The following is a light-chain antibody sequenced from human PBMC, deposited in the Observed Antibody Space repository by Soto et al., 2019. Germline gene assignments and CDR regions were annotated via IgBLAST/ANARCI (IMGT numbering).Light chain of an antibody. CDR1: QSLLHITGETF. CDR2: EVS. Sequence: DVVMTQTPLSLSVAPGQPASISCKSSQSLLHITGETFLFWYLQKPGQSPQLLIYEVSTRVSGVPDRFSCSGSGKDFTLEISRVETDDVGIYYCMQSTQLPPTFGQGTRLGIE. J-gene: IGKJ5*01. CDR3: MQSTQLPPT. V-gene: IGKV2D-29*02.